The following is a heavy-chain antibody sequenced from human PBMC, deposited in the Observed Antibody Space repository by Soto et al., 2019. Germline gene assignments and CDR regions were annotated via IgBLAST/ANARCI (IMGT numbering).Heavy chain of an antibody. CDR3: ARGRKYDSGSRQPYYYHGMDV. J-gene: IGHJ6*02. V-gene: IGHV4-34*01. CDR2: INHSGST. D-gene: IGHD3-10*01. Sequence: QVQLQQWGAGLLKPSETLSLTCAVYGGSFSGYYWSWIRQTPGKGLEWIGEINHSGSTNYNPSLKSGVTISVETSKDQVSLKTRSVTATDTAVYYWARGRKYDSGSRQPYYYHGMDVWGQGTTVTVSS. CDR1: GGSFSGYY.